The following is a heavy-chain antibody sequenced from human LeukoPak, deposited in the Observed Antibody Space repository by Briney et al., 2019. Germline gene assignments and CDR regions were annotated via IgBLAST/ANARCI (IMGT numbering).Heavy chain of an antibody. J-gene: IGHJ4*02. CDR3: AKSGYSYGTCDN. CDR2: ISGSGVST. D-gene: IGHD5-18*01. V-gene: IGHV3-23*01. CDR1: GFTFSSYA. Sequence: GGSLRLSCAASGFTFSSYAMSWVRQAPGRGLQWVSAISGSGVSTYYADSVKGRFTISRDNSKNTLYPHMNSLRADDTAVYYCAKSGYSYGTCDNWGQGTLVTVSS.